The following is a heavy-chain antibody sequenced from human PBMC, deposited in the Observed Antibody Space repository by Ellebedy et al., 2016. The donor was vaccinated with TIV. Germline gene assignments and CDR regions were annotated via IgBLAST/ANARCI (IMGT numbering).Heavy chain of an antibody. CDR3: GRAIGSGSCY. J-gene: IGHJ4*02. V-gene: IGHV3-7*01. D-gene: IGHD3-10*01. CDR2: RKQYGSEK. Sequence: GESLKISCAASGYSLSSYWMHWVRQAPGKGLEWVANRKQYGSEKYYVDSVKGRFTISRDHAKNSLYLQMNSLRDEDTAVYFCGRAIGSGSCYWGQGTLVTVSS. CDR1: GYSLSSYW.